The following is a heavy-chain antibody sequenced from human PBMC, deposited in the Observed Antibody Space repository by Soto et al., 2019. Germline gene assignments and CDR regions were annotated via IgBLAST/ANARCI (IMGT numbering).Heavy chain of an antibody. V-gene: IGHV5-51*01. J-gene: IGHJ6*02. CDR1: GSSFANYW. Sequence: GESLKISCKGSGSSFANYWIGWVRQMPGKGLEWMGIIYPGDSDTKYSPSLQGQVTISADTSISTAYLQWTSLKASDTAMYYCARSRRGAYSSGWYSPSGYYNYGIDVRGQGTKVTVSS. CDR3: ARSRRGAYSSGWYSPSGYYNYGIDV. CDR2: IYPGDSDT. D-gene: IGHD6-19*01.